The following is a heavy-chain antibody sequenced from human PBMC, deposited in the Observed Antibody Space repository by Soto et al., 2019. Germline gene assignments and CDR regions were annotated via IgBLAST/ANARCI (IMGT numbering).Heavy chain of an antibody. J-gene: IGHJ4*02. CDR1: GFTFSSYS. V-gene: IGHV3-21*01. CDR2: ISSSSSYI. Sequence: EVQLVESGGGLVKPGGSLRLSCAASGFTFSSYSMNWVHQAPGKGLEWVSSISSSSSYIYYADSVKGRFTISRDNAKNSLYLQMNSLRAEDTAVYYCAGRAPHYDFWSGYSSQDYWGQGTLVTVSS. CDR3: AGRAPHYDFWSGYSSQDY. D-gene: IGHD3-3*01.